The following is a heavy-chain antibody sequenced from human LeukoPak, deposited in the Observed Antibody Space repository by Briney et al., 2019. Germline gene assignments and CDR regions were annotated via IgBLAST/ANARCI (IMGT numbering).Heavy chain of an antibody. CDR2: IYYSGST. D-gene: IGHD6-19*01. CDR1: GGSISSYY. Sequence: PSETLSLTCTVSGGSISSYYWSWIRQPPGKGLEWIGYIYYSGSTNYNPSLKSRVTIPVDTSKNQFSLKLSSVTAADTAVYYCARGLQWLVEGWFDPWGQGTLVTVSS. V-gene: IGHV4-59*01. J-gene: IGHJ5*02. CDR3: ARGLQWLVEGWFDP.